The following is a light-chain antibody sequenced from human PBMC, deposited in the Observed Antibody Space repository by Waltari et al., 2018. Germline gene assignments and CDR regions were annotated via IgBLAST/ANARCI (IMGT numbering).Light chain of an antibody. J-gene: IGKJ1*01. Sequence: ETVMTQSPATLPVSPGERATLSCRASQSVSNNLAWYQQKRGQPPRLLIYGASTRATGIPARFSGSGSGTEFTLTISSLQSEDFAGYHCQQYHNWPRTFGQGTKVEIK. CDR1: QSVSNN. CDR2: GAS. V-gene: IGKV3-15*01. CDR3: QQYHNWPRT.